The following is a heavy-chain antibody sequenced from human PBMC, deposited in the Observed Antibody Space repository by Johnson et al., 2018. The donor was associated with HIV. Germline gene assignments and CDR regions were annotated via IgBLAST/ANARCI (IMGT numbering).Heavy chain of an antibody. D-gene: IGHD4-23*01. CDR3: ARTVVGSSYDAFDI. CDR1: GFTFSSYW. J-gene: IGHJ3*02. V-gene: IGHV3-74*02. Sequence: VQLVESGGGLVQPGGSLRLSCAASGFTFSSYWMHWVRQAPGKGLVWVSRINSDGSSTSYADSVKGRFTISRDNAKNTLFLQMDSLRPEDTAVYYCARTVVGSSYDAFDIWGQGTMVTVSS. CDR2: INSDGSST.